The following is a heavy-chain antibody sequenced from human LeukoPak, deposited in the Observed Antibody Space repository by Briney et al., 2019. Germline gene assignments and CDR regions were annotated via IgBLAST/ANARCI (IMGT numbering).Heavy chain of an antibody. CDR1: GFTFSSYA. D-gene: IGHD4-17*01. CDR2: ISTNSAFI. Sequence: GGSLRLSCAASGFTFSSYAMSWVRQAPGKGLEWVSSISTNSAFIYYADSVRGRFTISRDNTKNSLYLQMDSLTADDTAVYSCACLRGPSDYWGQGTLVTVSS. V-gene: IGHV3-21*01. J-gene: IGHJ4*02. CDR3: ACLRGPSDY.